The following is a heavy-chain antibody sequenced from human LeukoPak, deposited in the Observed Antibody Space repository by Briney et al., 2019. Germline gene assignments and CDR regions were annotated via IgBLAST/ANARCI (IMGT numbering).Heavy chain of an antibody. Sequence: SETLSLTCTVSGGSISTYYWSWIRQPPGKGLEWIGYIYYSGSTNWNPSLKSRVTISVDTSKNQFSLNLSSVTAADTAVYYCARGTNVGLYFDYWGQGTLVTVSS. CDR3: ARGTNVGLYFDY. CDR2: IYYSGST. D-gene: IGHD1-26*01. V-gene: IGHV4-59*01. CDR1: GGSISTYY. J-gene: IGHJ4*02.